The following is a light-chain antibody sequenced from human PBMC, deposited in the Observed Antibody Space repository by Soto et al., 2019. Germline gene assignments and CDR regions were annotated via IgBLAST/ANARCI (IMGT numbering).Light chain of an antibody. Sequence: QSAVTQPASVSGSPGQSITISCTGSTSDVGAYNYVSWYKHHPGQAPQLMIYEVSNRPSGVSNRFSGSKSGNTASLTISGLQADDEGDYYCSSKTSSSSPFVFGTGTKVTVL. CDR3: SSKTSSSSPFV. CDR1: TSDVGAYNY. V-gene: IGLV2-14*01. CDR2: EVS. J-gene: IGLJ1*01.